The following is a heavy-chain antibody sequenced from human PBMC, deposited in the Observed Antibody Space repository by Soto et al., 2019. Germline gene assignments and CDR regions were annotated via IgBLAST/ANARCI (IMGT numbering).Heavy chain of an antibody. CDR2: IIPIFGTA. CDR3: ALGGTYYDFWSGYAYYYGIDV. D-gene: IGHD3-3*01. Sequence: SVKVSCKASGGTFSSYAISWVRQAPGQGLEWMGGIIPIFGTANYAQKFQGRVTITADESTSTAYMELSSLRSEDTAVYYCALGGTYYDFWSGYAYYYGIDVWGQGTTVTVSS. CDR1: GGTFSSYA. V-gene: IGHV1-69*13. J-gene: IGHJ6*02.